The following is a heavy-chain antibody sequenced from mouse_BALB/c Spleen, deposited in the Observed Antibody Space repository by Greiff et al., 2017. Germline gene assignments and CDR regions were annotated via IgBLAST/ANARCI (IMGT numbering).Heavy chain of an antibody. CDR1: GFNIKDTY. V-gene: IGHV14-3*02. D-gene: IGHD1-1*01. CDR2: IDPANGNT. CDR3: ARGSYYGSSYYAMDY. Sequence: VQLQQSGAELVKPGASVKLSCTASGFNIKDTYMHWVKQRPEQGLEWIGRIDPANGNTKYDPKFQGKATITADTSSNTAYLQLSSLTSEDTAVYDRARGSYYGSSYYAMDYWGEGTSVTVSS. J-gene: IGHJ4*01.